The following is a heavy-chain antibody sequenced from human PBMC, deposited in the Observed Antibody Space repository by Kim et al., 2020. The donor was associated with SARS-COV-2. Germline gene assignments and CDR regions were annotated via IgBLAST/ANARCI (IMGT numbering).Heavy chain of an antibody. V-gene: IGHV4-34*01. CDR3: ARVVNTSQVGFDY. J-gene: IGHJ4*02. CDR1: GGSFSGYA. Sequence: SETLSLTCAVYGGSFSGYAWNWLRQPPGKGLEWIGEITHSGVHYYIPYLKSRVTISADSSKSQFSLRLDSVTAADTAVYYCARVVNTSQVGFDYWGQGTPVTVSS. CDR2: ITHSGVH. D-gene: IGHD2-2*01.